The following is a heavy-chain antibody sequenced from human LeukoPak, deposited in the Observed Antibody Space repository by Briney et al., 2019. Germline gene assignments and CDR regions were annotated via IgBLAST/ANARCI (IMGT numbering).Heavy chain of an antibody. Sequence: SETLSLTCTVSGGSISSYYWSWIRQPPGKGLEWIGYIYYSGSTNYNPSLRSRVTISVDTSKNQFSLKLSSVTAADTAVYYCARHPLLWFGEYRVGYFDYWGQGTLVTVSS. D-gene: IGHD3-10*01. V-gene: IGHV4-59*08. CDR3: ARHPLLWFGEYRVGYFDY. CDR2: IYYSGST. J-gene: IGHJ4*02. CDR1: GGSISSYY.